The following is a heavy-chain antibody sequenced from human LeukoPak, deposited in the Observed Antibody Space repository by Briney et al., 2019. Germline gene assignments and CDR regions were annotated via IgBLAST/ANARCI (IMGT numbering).Heavy chain of an antibody. V-gene: IGHV4-38-2*01. CDR3: ARLLTGTNPNNWFDP. J-gene: IGHJ5*02. CDR1: GYSISSGFF. CDR2: IYHSGST. D-gene: IGHD1-7*01. Sequence: SETLSLTCAVSGYSISSGFFWGWIRQPPGKGLEWIGCIYHSGSTYYNPSLKSRVTISVDTSKNQFSLQLRFVTAADTAVFYCARLLTGTNPNNWFDPWGQGTLVTVSS.